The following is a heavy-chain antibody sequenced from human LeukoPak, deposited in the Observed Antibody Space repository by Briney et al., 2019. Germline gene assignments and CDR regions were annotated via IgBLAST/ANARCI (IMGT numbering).Heavy chain of an antibody. CDR2: IIPIFGTA. V-gene: IGHV1-69*01. J-gene: IGHJ6*02. D-gene: IGHD6-6*01. CDR1: GGTFSSYA. CDR3: ARAPYSSSSQTNYYYYYGMDV. Sequence: SVKVSCKASGGTFSSYAISWVRQAPGQGLEWKGGIIPIFGTANYAQKFQGRVTITADESTSTAYMGLSSLRSEDTAVYYCARAPYSSSSQTNYYYYYGMDVWGQGTTVTVSS.